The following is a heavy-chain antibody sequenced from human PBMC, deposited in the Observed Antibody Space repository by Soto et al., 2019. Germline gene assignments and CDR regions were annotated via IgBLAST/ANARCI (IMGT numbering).Heavy chain of an antibody. V-gene: IGHV3-53*01. CDR2: IYRGGGT. Sequence: EVQLVESGGGFIQPGGSLRLSCAASGFTVSDNYMSWVRQAPGKGLEWVSVIYRGGGTSYADSVQGRFTTSRDNSKTTLYLQMTGLSPADTAVYYCARGERWGQGTMVTVSS. D-gene: IGHD1-26*01. CDR3: ARGER. J-gene: IGHJ3*01. CDR1: GFTVSDNY.